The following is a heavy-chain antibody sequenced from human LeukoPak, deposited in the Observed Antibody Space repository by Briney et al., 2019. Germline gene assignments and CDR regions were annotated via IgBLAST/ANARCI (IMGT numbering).Heavy chain of an antibody. V-gene: IGHV1-2*02. CDR3: ARDGEWELHDWFDP. CDR1: GYTFTGYY. D-gene: IGHD1-26*01. CDR2: INPNSGGT. J-gene: IGHJ5*02. Sequence: ASVKVSCKASGYTFTGYYMHWVRQAPGQGLEWMGWINPNSGGTNYAQKFQGGGTMTRDTSISTAYMELSRLRSDDTAVYYCARDGEWELHDWFDPWGQGTLVTVSS.